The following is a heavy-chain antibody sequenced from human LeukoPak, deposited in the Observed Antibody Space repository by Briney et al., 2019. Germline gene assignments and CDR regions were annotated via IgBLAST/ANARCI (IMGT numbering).Heavy chain of an antibody. CDR1: GFTFSSIS. J-gene: IGHJ4*02. V-gene: IGHV3-21*06. D-gene: IGHD3-10*01. CDR3: TRDLPVPSLVRGIIIYGLIDY. CDR2: ISPDGETT. Sequence: GGSLRLSCEASGFTFSSISMNWVRQAPGKGLEWVSSISPDGETTYHADSVKGRFTTSRDNAKSSLYLQMNSLRAEDTALYYCTRDLPVPSLVRGIIIYGLIDYWGQGTLVTVSS.